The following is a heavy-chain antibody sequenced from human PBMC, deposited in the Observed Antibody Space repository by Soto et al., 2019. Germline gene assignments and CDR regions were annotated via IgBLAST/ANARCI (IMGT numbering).Heavy chain of an antibody. J-gene: IGHJ6*02. CDR1: ELNFSWSA. Sequence: PGGSLRLSSAASELNFSWSAILWVGQSPGKGLEWVVRIRSRANNYATSSGESVRGRFTSFRDDSKNMAFLQMNTLKTEDTAIYYCARGQQAAIGYYYYHGLDVWGQATSVTVSS. CDR2: IRSRANNYAT. V-gene: IGHV3-73*01. D-gene: IGHD6-25*01. CDR3: ARGQQAAIGYYYYHGLDV.